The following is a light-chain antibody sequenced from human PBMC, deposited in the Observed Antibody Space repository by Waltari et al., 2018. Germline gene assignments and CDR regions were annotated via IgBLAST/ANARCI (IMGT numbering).Light chain of an antibody. CDR3: QQYQKWYT. CDR1: ETVGDN. V-gene: IGKV3-15*01. J-gene: IGKJ2*01. CDR2: DAS. Sequence: EILLTQSPAPLSLSPRESAPLSCRAKETVGDNLAWYQQKFGQAPRLLIYDASTRATRVPARFSGSGSATYFTLTIGSLQYEDFAVYFCQQYQKWYTFGQGTKLEI.